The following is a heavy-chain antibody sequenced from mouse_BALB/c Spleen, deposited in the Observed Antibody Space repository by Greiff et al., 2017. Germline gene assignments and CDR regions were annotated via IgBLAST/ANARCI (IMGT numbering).Heavy chain of an antibody. Sequence: VKLMESGAELMKPGASVKISCKATGYTFSSYWIEWVKQRPGHGLEWIGEILPGSGSTNYNEKFKGKATFTADTSSNTAYMQLSSLTSEDSAVYYCARRGNYPYYYAMDYWGQGTSVTVSS. V-gene: IGHV1-9*01. J-gene: IGHJ4*01. CDR1: GYTFSSYW. CDR3: ARRGNYPYYYAMDY. D-gene: IGHD2-1*01. CDR2: ILPGSGST.